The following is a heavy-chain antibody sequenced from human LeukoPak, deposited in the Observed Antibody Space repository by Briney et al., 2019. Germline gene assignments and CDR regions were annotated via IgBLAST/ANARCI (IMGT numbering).Heavy chain of an antibody. CDR1: GYTFTSYG. D-gene: IGHD3-3*01. J-gene: IGHJ6*03. Sequence: SVKVSCKASGYTFTSYGISWVRQAPGQGLEWMGGIIPIFGTANYAQKFQGRVTITADKSTSTAYMELSSLRSEDTAVYYCARDWGLMGSTRGVVMYYYYYMDVWGKGTTVTVSS. CDR3: ARDWGLMGSTRGVVMYYYYYMDV. V-gene: IGHV1-69*06. CDR2: IIPIFGTA.